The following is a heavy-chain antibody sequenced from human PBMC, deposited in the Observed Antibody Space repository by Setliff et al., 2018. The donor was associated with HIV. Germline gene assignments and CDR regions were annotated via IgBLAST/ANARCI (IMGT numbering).Heavy chain of an antibody. CDR1: GFTFSSYE. Sequence: SLRLSCAASGFTFSSYEMNWVRQAPGKGLEWVSSISSSSSYIYYADSVKGRFTISRDNAKNSLYLQMNSLRAEDTAVYYCARAVHSGWYYFDYWGQGTLVTVSS. CDR2: ISSSSSYI. J-gene: IGHJ4*02. V-gene: IGHV3-21*01. D-gene: IGHD6-19*01. CDR3: ARAVHSGWYYFDY.